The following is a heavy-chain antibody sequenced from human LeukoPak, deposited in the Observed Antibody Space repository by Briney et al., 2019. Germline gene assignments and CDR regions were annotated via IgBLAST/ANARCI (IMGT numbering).Heavy chain of an antibody. V-gene: IGHV4-59*01. J-gene: IGHJ4*02. CDR1: GGSISSYY. CDR2: IYYSGST. Sequence: PSETLSLTCTVSGGSISSYYWSWIRQPPGKGLEWIGYIYYSGSTNYNPSLKSRVTISVDTSKNQFSLKLSSVTAADTAVYYCARMSGLWWPYDYWGQGTLVTVSS. CDR3: ARMSGLWWPYDY. D-gene: IGHD4/OR15-4a*01.